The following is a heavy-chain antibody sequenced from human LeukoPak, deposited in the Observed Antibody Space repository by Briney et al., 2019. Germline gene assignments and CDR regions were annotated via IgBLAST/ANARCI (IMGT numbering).Heavy chain of an antibody. CDR1: GFTVSSNY. CDR2: IYSGGST. V-gene: IGHV3-53*01. Sequence: AGGSLRLSCAASGFTVSSNYMSWVRQAPGKGLEWVSVIYSGGSTYYADSVKGRFTISRDNARNSLYLQMNNLRGVDTAIYYCARDAGNSGYGCDLWGQGTLVTVSS. D-gene: IGHD5-12*01. CDR3: ARDAGNSGYGCDL. J-gene: IGHJ5*02.